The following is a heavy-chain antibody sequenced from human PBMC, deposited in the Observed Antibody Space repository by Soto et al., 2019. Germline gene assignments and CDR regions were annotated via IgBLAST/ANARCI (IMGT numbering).Heavy chain of an antibody. CDR3: AREEGAVTTGGYYYYYGLDV. Sequence: PSETLSLTCTVSGGSISSGGYYWSWIRQHPGKGLEWIGHIYYSGSTFYNPSLKSRVTTSVDKSKKHFSLKLTSVTAADTAVYYCAREEGAVTTGGYYYYYGLDVWGQGXTVTVYS. V-gene: IGHV4-31*03. CDR1: GGSISSGGYY. D-gene: IGHD4-17*01. CDR2: IYYSGST. J-gene: IGHJ6*02.